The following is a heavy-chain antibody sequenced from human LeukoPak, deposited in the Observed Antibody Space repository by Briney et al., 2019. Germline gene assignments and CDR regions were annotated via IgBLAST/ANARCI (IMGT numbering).Heavy chain of an antibody. CDR1: GFTFSSYA. V-gene: IGHV3-23*01. Sequence: GGSLRLSCAASGFTFSSYAMSWVRQAPGKGLEWVSAISGSGDRTYYADSVKGRFTISRDNSKNTLYLQMSTLRAEDTAVYYCAKELPFSQWIFVVYWGQGTLVTVSS. D-gene: IGHD3-3*01. CDR2: ISGSGDRT. CDR3: AKELPFSQWIFVVY. J-gene: IGHJ4*02.